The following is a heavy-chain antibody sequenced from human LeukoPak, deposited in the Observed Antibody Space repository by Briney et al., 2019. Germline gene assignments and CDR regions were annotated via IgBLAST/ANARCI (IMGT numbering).Heavy chain of an antibody. CDR3: ATDFGSHTTKTTDKKPPGYYYYGMDV. CDR2: FDPEDGET. CDR1: GYTLTELS. J-gene: IGHJ6*02. D-gene: IGHD4-17*01. V-gene: IGHV1-24*01. Sequence: GASVKVSCKVSGYTLTELSMHWVRQAPGKGLEWMGGFDPEDGETIYAQKFQGRVTMTEDTSTDTAYMELSSLRSEDTAVYYCATDFGSHTTKTTDKKPPGYYYYGMDVWGQGTTVTVSS.